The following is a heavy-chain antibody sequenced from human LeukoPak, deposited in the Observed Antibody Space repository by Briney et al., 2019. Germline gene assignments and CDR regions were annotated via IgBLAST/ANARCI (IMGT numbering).Heavy chain of an antibody. V-gene: IGHV3-30*02. Sequence: PGGSLRLSCAASGFTFSSYGMHWVRQAPGKGLEWVAFIRYDGSNKYYADSVKGRFTISRDNSKNTLYLQMNSLRAEDTAVYYCARSYSSGSYPTYYFDYWGQGTLVTVSS. CDR1: GFTFSSYG. J-gene: IGHJ4*02. D-gene: IGHD6-19*01. CDR2: IRYDGSNK. CDR3: ARSYSSGSYPTYYFDY.